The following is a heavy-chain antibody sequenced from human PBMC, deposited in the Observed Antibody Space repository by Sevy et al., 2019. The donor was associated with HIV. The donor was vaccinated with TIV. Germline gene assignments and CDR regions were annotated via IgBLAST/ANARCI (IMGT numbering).Heavy chain of an antibody. D-gene: IGHD3-22*01. CDR2: ISGSGNTI. J-gene: IGHJ5*02. CDR1: GFTFSSYE. CDR3: AKGGAYYDKGIDP. Sequence: GGSLRLSCEASGFTFSSYEMNWVRQAPGKGLEWVSYISGSGNTIYYTDSVKGRFTISRDNLKNSLYLQMNSLRAEDTAVYYCAKGGAYYDKGIDPWGQGTLVTVSS. V-gene: IGHV3-48*03.